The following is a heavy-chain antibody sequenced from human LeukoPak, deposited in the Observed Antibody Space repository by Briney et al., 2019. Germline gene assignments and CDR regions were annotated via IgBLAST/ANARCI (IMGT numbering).Heavy chain of an antibody. J-gene: IGHJ4*02. Sequence: PGGSLRLSCAASGVTFSNYAMSWVRQAPGKGLEWVSTYSVSDGSTYYADSVKGRFTISRDNSKNTLYLQMNTLRAEDTAIYYCAKVGDSNVWYYIDYRGQGTQVTVSS. CDR1: GVTFSNYA. D-gene: IGHD6-19*01. CDR3: AKVGDSNVWYYIDY. CDR2: YSVSDGST. V-gene: IGHV3-23*01.